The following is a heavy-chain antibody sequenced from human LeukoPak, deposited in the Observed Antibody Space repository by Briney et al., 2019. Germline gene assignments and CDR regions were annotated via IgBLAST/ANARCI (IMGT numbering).Heavy chain of an antibody. CDR2: IKQDGSEK. J-gene: IGHJ4*02. CDR3: VKGCSYTGCYTSDY. D-gene: IGHD2-2*02. V-gene: IGHV3-7*03. Sequence: GGSLRLSCAASGFTFSSYWMSWVRQAPGKGLEWVANIKQDGSEKYYVDSVKGRFTISRDNAKNSLYLQMNSLRVEDTAIYYCVKGCSYTGCYTSDYWGQGTLVTVSS. CDR1: GFTFSSYW.